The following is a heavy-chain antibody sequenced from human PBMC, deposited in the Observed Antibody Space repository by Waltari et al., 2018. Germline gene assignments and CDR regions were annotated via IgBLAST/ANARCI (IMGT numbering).Heavy chain of an antibody. V-gene: IGHV4-61*09. CDR3: ARDYYDRCR. Sequence: QVQLQESGPGLVKHSQTLSLTCTVSGGSISSGSYYWSWIRQPAGKGLEWIGYIYTSRSTNYNPSLKSRVTISVDTSKNQFSLKLSSVTAADTAVYYCARDYYDRCRRGQGTLVTVSS. CDR1: GGSISSGSYY. CDR2: IYTSRST. D-gene: IGHD3-22*01. J-gene: IGHJ4*02.